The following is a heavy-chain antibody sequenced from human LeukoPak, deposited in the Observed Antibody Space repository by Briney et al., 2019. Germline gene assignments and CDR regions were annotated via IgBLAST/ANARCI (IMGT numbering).Heavy chain of an antibody. CDR1: GYTFTSYG. CDR3: ARAQHDSIAAAGTLDY. D-gene: IGHD6-13*01. J-gene: IGHJ4*02. CDR2: ISAYNGNT. V-gene: IGHV1-18*01. Sequence: ASVKVSCKASGYTFTSYGISWVRQAPGQGLEWMGWISAYNGNTNYAQKLQGRVTMTTDTSTSTAYMELRSLRSDDTAVYYCARAQHDSIAAAGTLDYWGQGTLVTVSS.